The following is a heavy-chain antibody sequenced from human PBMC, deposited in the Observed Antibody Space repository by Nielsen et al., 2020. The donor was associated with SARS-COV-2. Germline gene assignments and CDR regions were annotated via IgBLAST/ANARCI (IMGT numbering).Heavy chain of an antibody. D-gene: IGHD5-24*01. CDR2: IWYDGSNK. J-gene: IGHJ2*01. V-gene: IGHV3-33*01. CDR3: ARDRERWLQLSWYFDL. Sequence: GESLKISCAASGFTFSSYGMHWVRQAPGKGLEWVAVIWYDGSNKYYADSVKGRFTISRDNSKNTLYLQMNSLRAEDTAAYYCARDRERWLQLSWYFDLWGRGTLVTVSS. CDR1: GFTFSSYG.